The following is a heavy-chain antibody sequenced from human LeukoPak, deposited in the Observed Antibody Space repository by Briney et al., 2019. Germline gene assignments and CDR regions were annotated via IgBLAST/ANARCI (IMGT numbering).Heavy chain of an antibody. D-gene: IGHD3-3*01. Sequence: ASVKVSCKASGYTFTSYYMHWVRQAPGQGLEWMGIINPSGGSTSYAQKFQGRVTMTRDTSTSTVYMELRSLRCEDTAVYYCARGGDFWKVGGWFDPWGQGTLVTVSS. V-gene: IGHV1-46*01. CDR3: ARGGDFWKVGGWFDP. J-gene: IGHJ5*02. CDR2: INPSGGST. CDR1: GYTFTSYY.